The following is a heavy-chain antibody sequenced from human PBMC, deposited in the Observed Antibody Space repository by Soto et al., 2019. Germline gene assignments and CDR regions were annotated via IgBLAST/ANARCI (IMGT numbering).Heavy chain of an antibody. CDR3: ARVRYYYDSSGYCLVY. D-gene: IGHD3-22*01. CDR2: INHSGST. J-gene: IGHJ4*02. Sequence: SETLSLTCAVYGGSFSGYYWSWIRQPPGKGLEWIGEINHSGSTNYNPSLKSRVIISVDTSKNQFSLKLSSVTAADTAVYYCARVRYYYDSSGYCLVYWGQGTL. V-gene: IGHV4-34*01. CDR1: GGSFSGYY.